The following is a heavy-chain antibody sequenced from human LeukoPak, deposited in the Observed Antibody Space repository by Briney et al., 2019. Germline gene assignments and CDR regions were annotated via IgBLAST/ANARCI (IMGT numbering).Heavy chain of an antibody. D-gene: IGHD2-8*02. CDR2: INSGSRTI. J-gene: IGHJ3*02. CDR3: AREGVPGGFDI. Sequence: GGSLRLSCAVSGFTVSSYNMNWVRQAPGRGLEWVSHINSGSRTINYADSVKGRFTISRENAKNAIYLQRNNLRGEDTAVYYCAREGVPGGFDIWGRGTMVTVSS. CDR1: GFTVSSYN. V-gene: IGHV3-48*01.